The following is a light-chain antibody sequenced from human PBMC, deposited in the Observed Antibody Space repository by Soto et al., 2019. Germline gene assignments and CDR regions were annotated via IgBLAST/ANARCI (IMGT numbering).Light chain of an antibody. CDR3: QQYVTSPLT. Sequence: EIVLTQSPGTLSLSPGERATLSCRASQSVSSGYLAWYQQKPGLAPRLLIYGASSRATGIPDRFSGSGSGTYFTLTISGLEPEDSAVYYCQQYVTSPLTFGGETKVEIK. CDR1: QSVSSGY. V-gene: IGKV3-20*01. CDR2: GAS. J-gene: IGKJ4*01.